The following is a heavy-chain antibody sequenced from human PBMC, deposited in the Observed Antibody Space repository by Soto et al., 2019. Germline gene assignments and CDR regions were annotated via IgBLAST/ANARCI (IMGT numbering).Heavy chain of an antibody. Sequence: SETLSLTHTVSGGSISNYYWSWIRQPPGKGLVWIGYIYYSGSTNYNPSLKSRVTISVDTSKNQFSLKLSSVTAADTAVYYCARDTQRYDILTGYSANWFDPWGQGTLVTVSS. CDR3: ARDTQRYDILTGYSANWFDP. J-gene: IGHJ5*02. CDR2: IYYSGST. V-gene: IGHV4-59*01. CDR1: GGSISNYY. D-gene: IGHD3-9*01.